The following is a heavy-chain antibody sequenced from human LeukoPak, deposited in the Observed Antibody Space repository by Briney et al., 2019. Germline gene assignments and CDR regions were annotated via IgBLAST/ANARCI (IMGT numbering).Heavy chain of an antibody. J-gene: IGHJ4*02. Sequence: SETLSLTCTVYGGSFSGYYWSWIRQPPGKGLEWIGEINHSGSTNYNPSLKSRVTISVDTSKNQFSLKLSSVTAADTAVYYCARGRGYSSGWYSHWGQGTLVTVSS. CDR3: ARGRGYSSGWYSH. CDR2: INHSGST. V-gene: IGHV4-34*01. CDR1: GGSFSGYY. D-gene: IGHD6-19*01.